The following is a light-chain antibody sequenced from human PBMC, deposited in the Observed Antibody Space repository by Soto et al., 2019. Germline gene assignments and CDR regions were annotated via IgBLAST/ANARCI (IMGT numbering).Light chain of an antibody. CDR1: QSVNCRY. Sequence: ESMLTQSPGTLSLSPGERATLSCRASQSVNCRYVTWYQQKPGQAPRLLIYGASIRPTGVPDRFSGSGSGTDFTLTISRLEPEDFAVYYCQQFGDSPPAFTFGQGTKLEI. CDR2: GAS. V-gene: IGKV3-20*01. CDR3: QQFGDSPPAFT. J-gene: IGKJ2*01.